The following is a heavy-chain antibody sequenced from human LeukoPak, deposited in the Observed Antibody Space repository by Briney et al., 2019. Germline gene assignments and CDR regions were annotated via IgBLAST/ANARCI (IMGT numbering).Heavy chain of an antibody. CDR1: GYSFTSYW. CDR2: IYPGDSHT. V-gene: IGHV5-51*01. Sequence: GESLKISCKGSGYSFTSYWIGWVRQMPGKGLEWMGIIYPGDSHTRYSPSFQGEVTISADKSISTAYLQWSSLKASDTAIYYCARSATNWFDPWGQGTLVTVSS. J-gene: IGHJ5*02. CDR3: ARSATNWFDP.